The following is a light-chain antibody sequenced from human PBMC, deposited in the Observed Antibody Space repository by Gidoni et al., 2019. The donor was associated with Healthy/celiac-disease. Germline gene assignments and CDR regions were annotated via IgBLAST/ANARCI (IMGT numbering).Light chain of an antibody. Sequence: SYVLTQPPSVSVAPGQTARITCGGNNIGSKSVHWYQQKPGQAPVLVVYYDSDRPSGIPERFSGSNAGNTATLTISRVEDGDEADYYCQVCDSSSDHYVFGTGTKVTVL. CDR2: YDS. CDR1: NIGSKS. J-gene: IGLJ1*01. CDR3: QVCDSSSDHYV. V-gene: IGLV3-21*02.